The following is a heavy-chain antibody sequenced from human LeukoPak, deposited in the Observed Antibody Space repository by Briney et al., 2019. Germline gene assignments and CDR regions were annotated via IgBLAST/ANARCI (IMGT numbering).Heavy chain of an antibody. V-gene: IGHV3-30*02. Sequence: GGSLRLSCAASGFTFSSYGMHWVRQAPGKGLEWVAFMRHDGSNKYYADSVKGRFTISRDNSKNTLYLQMNSLRAEDTAVYYCAKVRGALRDGYNYYYYYYMDVWGKGTTVTVSS. CDR2: MRHDGSNK. J-gene: IGHJ6*03. CDR1: GFTFSSYG. D-gene: IGHD5-24*01. CDR3: AKVRGALRDGYNYYYYYYMDV.